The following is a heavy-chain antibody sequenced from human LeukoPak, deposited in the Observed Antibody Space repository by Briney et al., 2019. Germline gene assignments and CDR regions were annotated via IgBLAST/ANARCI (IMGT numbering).Heavy chain of an antibody. V-gene: IGHV3-23*01. D-gene: IGHD3-10*01. CDR1: GFTFSSYA. CDR3: AKDLSTGIQRTYFDY. J-gene: IGHJ4*02. Sequence: PGGSLRLSCAASGFTFSSYAMNWVRQAPGKGLEWVSAISGSGTSTYYADSVKGRFTISRDNSKSTLYLQMNSLRAEDTAVYYCAKDLSTGIQRTYFDYWGQGTLVTVSS. CDR2: ISGSGTST.